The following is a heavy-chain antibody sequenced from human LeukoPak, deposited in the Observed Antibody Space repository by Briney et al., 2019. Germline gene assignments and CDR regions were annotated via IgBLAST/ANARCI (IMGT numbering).Heavy chain of an antibody. CDR2: INSDGSST. V-gene: IGHV3-74*01. D-gene: IGHD2-21*02. J-gene: IGHJ4*02. CDR1: GFTFSSYW. Sequence: PGGSLRLSCAASGFTFSSYWMHWVRQAPGKGLVWVSRINSDGSSTSYADSVKGRFTISRDNAKNTLYLQMNSLRAEDTAVYYCARAYCGGDCPFDYWGQGTLVTVSS. CDR3: ARAYCGGDCPFDY.